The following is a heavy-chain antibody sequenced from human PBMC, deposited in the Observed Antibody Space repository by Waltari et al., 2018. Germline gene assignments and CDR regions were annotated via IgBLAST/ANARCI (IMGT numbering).Heavy chain of an antibody. CDR2: IYPGDSDT. J-gene: IGHJ6*02. CDR1: GYSFTSYG. Sequence: EVQLVQSGAEVTKPGESLKISCKGSGYSFTSYGIGWVRQMPGKGLAWRGIIYPGDSDTRYSPSFQGQVTISADKSISTAYLQWSSLKASDTAMYYCARSSSSGGYYYYYGMDVWGQGTTVTVSS. CDR3: ARSSSSGGYYYYYGMDV. D-gene: IGHD6-6*01. V-gene: IGHV5-51*03.